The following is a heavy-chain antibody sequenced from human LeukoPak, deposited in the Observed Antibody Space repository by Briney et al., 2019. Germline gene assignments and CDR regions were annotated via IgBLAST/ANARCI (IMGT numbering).Heavy chain of an antibody. D-gene: IGHD6-19*01. J-gene: IGHJ4*02. Sequence: ASVKVSRKASGGTFSRYAISWVRQAPGQGLEWMGGITPIFGTANYAQKFQGRVTITADESTSTAYMELSSLRSEDTAVYYCARDSGRGVAGNLDYWGQGTLVTVSS. CDR3: ARDSGRGVAGNLDY. CDR2: ITPIFGTA. CDR1: GGTFSRYA. V-gene: IGHV1-69*13.